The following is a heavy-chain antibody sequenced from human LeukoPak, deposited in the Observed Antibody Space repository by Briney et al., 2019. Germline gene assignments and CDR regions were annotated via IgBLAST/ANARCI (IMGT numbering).Heavy chain of an antibody. V-gene: IGHV4-34*01. D-gene: IGHD5-12*01. J-gene: IGHJ4*02. CDR3: ARGLGEGYPDH. CDR1: GGSFSGFY. CDR2: IFPGGRI. Sequence: SETLSLTCAVHGGSFSGFYWTWMRQPPGKGPEWIGEIFPGGRINYNPSLQSRVTISGDTSKNQFSPKVSSVTAADTAVYYWARGLGEGYPDHWGQGTVVTVSP.